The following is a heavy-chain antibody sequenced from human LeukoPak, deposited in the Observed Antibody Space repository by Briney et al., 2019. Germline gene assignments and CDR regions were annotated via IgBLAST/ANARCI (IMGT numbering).Heavy chain of an antibody. D-gene: IGHD3-10*01. Sequence: ASVKVSCKASGYTFTSYGISWVRQAPGQGLEWMGWINPNSGGTNYAQKFQGRVTMTRDTSISTAYMVLSRLRSDDTAVYYCATTYGSGYVWGQGTLVTVSS. J-gene: IGHJ4*02. CDR2: INPNSGGT. CDR1: GYTFTSYG. V-gene: IGHV1-2*02. CDR3: ATTYGSGYV.